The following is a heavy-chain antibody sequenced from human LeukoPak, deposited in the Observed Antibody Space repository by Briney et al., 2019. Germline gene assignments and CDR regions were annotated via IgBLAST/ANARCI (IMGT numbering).Heavy chain of an antibody. CDR2: IIAIFGTT. V-gene: IGHV1-69*06. D-gene: IGHD5-18*01. J-gene: IGHJ4*02. CDR3: AREIGPIQLHLWGSAFDS. Sequence: SVKVSCKASGGTFNSYAISWVRQAPGQGLEWMGGIIAIFGTTNYARKFRGRVTLTADKSTRTAYMELSSLRSEDTAVYYCAREIGPIQLHLWGSAFDSWGQGTLVTVSS. CDR1: GGTFNSYA.